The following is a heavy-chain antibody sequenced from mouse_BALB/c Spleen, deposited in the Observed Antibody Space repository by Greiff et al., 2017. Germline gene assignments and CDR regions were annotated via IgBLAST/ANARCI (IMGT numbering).Heavy chain of an antibody. Sequence: QVQLKQSGAELVRPGSSVKISCKASGYAFSSYWMNWVKQRPGQGLEWIGQIYPGDGDTNYNGKFKGKATLTADKSSSTAYMQLSSLTSEVSAVYFCARSGRYLLDYWGQGTTLTVSS. CDR2: IYPGDGDT. CDR3: ARSGRYLLDY. V-gene: IGHV1-80*01. D-gene: IGHD2-14*01. CDR1: GYAFSSYW. J-gene: IGHJ2*01.